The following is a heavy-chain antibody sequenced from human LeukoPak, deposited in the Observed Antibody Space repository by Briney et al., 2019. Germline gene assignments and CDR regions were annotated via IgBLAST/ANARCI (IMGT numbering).Heavy chain of an antibody. V-gene: IGHV1-69*01. Sequence: GSSVKVSCKASGGTFSSYAISWVRQAPGQGLEWMEGIIPIFGTANYAQKFQGRVTITAGESTSTAYMELSSLRSEDTAVYYCASLAEGYGDYYYYYMDVWGKGTTVTVSS. CDR1: GGTFSSYA. CDR3: ASLAEGYGDYYYYYMDV. CDR2: IIPIFGTA. J-gene: IGHJ6*03. D-gene: IGHD4-17*01.